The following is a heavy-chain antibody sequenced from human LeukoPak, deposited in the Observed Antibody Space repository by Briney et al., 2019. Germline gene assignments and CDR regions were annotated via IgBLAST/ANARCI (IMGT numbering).Heavy chain of an antibody. CDR1: GFTFSSYG. V-gene: IGHV3-30*03. CDR3: AGEILWFGLDY. D-gene: IGHD3-10*01. J-gene: IGHJ4*02. CDR2: ISYDGSNK. Sequence: GRSLRLSCAAPGFTFSSYGMHWVRQAPGKGLEWVAVISYDGSNKYYADSVKGRFTISRDNSKNTLYLQMNSLRAEDTAVYYCAGEILWFGLDYWGQGTLVTVSS.